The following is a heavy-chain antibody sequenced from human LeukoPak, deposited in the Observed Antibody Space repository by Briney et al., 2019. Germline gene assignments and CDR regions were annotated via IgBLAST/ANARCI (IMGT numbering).Heavy chain of an antibody. J-gene: IGHJ4*02. D-gene: IGHD3-16*01. CDR2: ISSRSSTI. V-gene: IGHV3-48*04. CDR1: GFTFSSYS. Sequence: GGSLRLSCAASGFTFSSYSMNWVRQAPGKGLEWVSYISSRSSTIYYADSVKGRFTISRDNAKNSLHLQMNSLRAEDTAVYYCARDFRGAFDYWGQGTLVTVSS. CDR3: ARDFRGAFDY.